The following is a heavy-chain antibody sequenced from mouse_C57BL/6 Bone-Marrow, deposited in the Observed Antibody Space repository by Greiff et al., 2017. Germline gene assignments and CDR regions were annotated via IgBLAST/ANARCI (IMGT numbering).Heavy chain of an antibody. J-gene: IGHJ2*01. CDR1: GFTFSSYG. Sequence: VMLVESGGDLVKPGGSLKLSCAASGFTFSSYGMSWVRQTPDKRLEWVATISSGGSYTYYPDSVKGRFTISRDNAKNTLYLQMSSLKSEDTAMYYCARHEGMVTTFDYWGQGTTLTVSS. CDR2: ISSGGSYT. D-gene: IGHD2-3*01. CDR3: ARHEGMVTTFDY. V-gene: IGHV5-6*01.